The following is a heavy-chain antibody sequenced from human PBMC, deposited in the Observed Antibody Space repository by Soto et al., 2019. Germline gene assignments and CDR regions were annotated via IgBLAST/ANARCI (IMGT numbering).Heavy chain of an antibody. J-gene: IGHJ4*02. V-gene: IGHV3-23*01. CDR1: WFNFRSLA. D-gene: IGHD3-9*01. CDR2: ISGSGGST. CDR3: AKDNSVRGGYDILTGYPL. Sequence: PLGPHRLPWGSSWFNFRSLAIRCIRQATGKGLQWVSAISGSGGSTYYADSVKGRFTISRDNSKNTLYLQMNSLRAEDTAVYYCAKDNSVRGGYDILTGYPLWGQGTLVTVSS.